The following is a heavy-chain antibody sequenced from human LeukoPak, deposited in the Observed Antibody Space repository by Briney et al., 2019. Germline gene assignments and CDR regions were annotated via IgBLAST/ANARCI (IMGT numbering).Heavy chain of an antibody. Sequence: TSGTLSLTCAVSGGPISSSNWWCWVRQPPGKGLEWIGEIYYSGSTNYNPSLKSRVTISLDKSKNQFPLKLSSVTAADTAVYYCARIPYASSSGGVYWGQGTLVTVSS. J-gene: IGHJ4*02. V-gene: IGHV4-4*02. CDR2: IYYSGST. CDR3: ARIPYASSSGGVY. CDR1: GGPISSSNW. D-gene: IGHD6-6*01.